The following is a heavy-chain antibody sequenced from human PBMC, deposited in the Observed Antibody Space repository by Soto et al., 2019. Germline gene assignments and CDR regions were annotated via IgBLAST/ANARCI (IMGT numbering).Heavy chain of an antibody. Sequence: PSETLSLTCTVSGGSISSYYWSWIRQPPGKGLEWIGYIYYSGSTNYNPSLKSRVTISVDTSKNQFSLKLSSVTAADTAVYYCARTYYDILTGYYNEEQYYFDYWGQGTLVTVSS. V-gene: IGHV4-59*01. CDR1: GGSISSYY. D-gene: IGHD3-9*01. CDR3: ARTYYDILTGYYNEEQYYFDY. CDR2: IYYSGST. J-gene: IGHJ4*02.